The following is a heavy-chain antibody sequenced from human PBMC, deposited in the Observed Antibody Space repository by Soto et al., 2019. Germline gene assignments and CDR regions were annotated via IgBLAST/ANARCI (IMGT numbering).Heavy chain of an antibody. CDR2: IYYSGST. D-gene: IGHD2-15*01. V-gene: IGHV4-39*01. CDR3: ARHVVAATTGGWFDP. CDR1: GVSISSSSYY. Sequence: SETMSQTCTVSGVSISSSSYYLGWIRQPPGKGLEWIGSIYYSGSTYYNPSLKSRVTISVDTSKNQFSLKLSSVTAADTAVYYCARHVVAATTGGWFDPWGQGNLVTVSS. J-gene: IGHJ5*02.